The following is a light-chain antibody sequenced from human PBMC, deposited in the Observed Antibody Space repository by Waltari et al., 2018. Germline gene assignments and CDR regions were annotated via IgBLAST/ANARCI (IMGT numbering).Light chain of an antibody. CDR2: AAS. J-gene: IGKJ1*01. CDR1: QGISSY. V-gene: IGKV1-9*01. Sequence: DIQLTQSPSFLSASVGDRVTITCRASQGISSYLAWYQQKPGKAPKLLIYAASTLQSGVPSRFSGSGSVTEFTLTISSLQPEDFATYYCQQLNSYPQFGQGTKVEIK. CDR3: QQLNSYPQ.